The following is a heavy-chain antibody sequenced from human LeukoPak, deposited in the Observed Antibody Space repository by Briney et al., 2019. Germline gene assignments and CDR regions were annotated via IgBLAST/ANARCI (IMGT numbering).Heavy chain of an antibody. V-gene: IGHV7-4-1*02. CDR1: GYTFSSFA. J-gene: IGHJ4*02. D-gene: IGHD2/OR15-2a*01. CDR3: AREYFYRGLQYFDN. Sequence: ASVKVSCKASGYTFSSFAINWVRQAPGQGLEWMGWINTNTARPTHAQDFTGRFVFSLDTSVSTAYLQISSLQPDDTAIYYCAREYFYRGLQYFDNWGQGTLLTVSS. CDR2: INTNTARP.